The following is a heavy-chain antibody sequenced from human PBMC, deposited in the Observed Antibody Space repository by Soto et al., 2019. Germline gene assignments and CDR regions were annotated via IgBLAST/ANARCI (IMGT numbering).Heavy chain of an antibody. J-gene: IGHJ5*02. CDR3: ARDPAP. CDR1: GGSISSGGYY. V-gene: IGHV4-31*03. CDR2: IYNSGST. Sequence: QVQLQESGPGLVKPSQTLSLTCTVSGGSISSGGYYWSWIRQHPGKGLEWIGYIYNSGSTYYTPSIKSRVTIPADPSTSQFSLPLTSVTAADTAVSYCARDPAPWGQGTLVTVSS.